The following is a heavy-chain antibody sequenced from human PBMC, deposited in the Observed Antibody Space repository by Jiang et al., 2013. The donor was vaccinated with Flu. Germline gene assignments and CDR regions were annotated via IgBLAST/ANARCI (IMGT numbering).Heavy chain of an antibody. CDR2: IYYSGST. CDR1: DDSISSGSYY. CDR3: ARDQDLVYDSGNYYYYGMDV. Sequence: GSGLVKPSQTLSLTCTVSDDSISSGSYYWSWIRQHPGKGLEWIGSIYYSGSTYYNPSLKSRVTISVDTSKNQFSLKLSSVTAADTAVYYCARDQDLVYDSGNYYYYGMDVWGQGTTVTVSS. D-gene: IGHD5/OR15-5a*01. V-gene: IGHV4-31*03. J-gene: IGHJ6*02.